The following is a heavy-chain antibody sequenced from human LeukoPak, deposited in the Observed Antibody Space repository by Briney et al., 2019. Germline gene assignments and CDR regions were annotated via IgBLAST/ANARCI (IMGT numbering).Heavy chain of an antibody. CDR3: ARYGSGSYYRSTPYRY. J-gene: IGHJ4*02. CDR2: IYPGDSDP. CDR1: GYSFTSYW. Sequence: GESLKISCKGSGYSFTSYWIGWVRQMPGKGLEWMGIIYPGDSDPRYSPSFQGQVTISADKSISTAYLQWSSLKASDTAMYYCARYGSGSYYRSTPYRYWGQGTLVTVSS. D-gene: IGHD3-10*01. V-gene: IGHV5-51*01.